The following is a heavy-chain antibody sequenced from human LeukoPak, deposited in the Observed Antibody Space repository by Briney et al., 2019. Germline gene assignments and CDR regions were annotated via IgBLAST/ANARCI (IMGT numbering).Heavy chain of an antibody. CDR1: GDSITSYF. D-gene: IGHD1-26*01. J-gene: IGHJ4*02. CDR2: IFYSGIT. CDR3: ARLNSGSYGNYFDY. V-gene: IGHV4-59*01. Sequence: PSETLSLTCTVSGDSITSYFWSWIRQPPGKGLEWVGYIFYSGITNYNPSLKSRVTISVDTSKNQFSLKLSSVTAADTAVYYCARLNSGSYGNYFDYWGQGTLVTVSS.